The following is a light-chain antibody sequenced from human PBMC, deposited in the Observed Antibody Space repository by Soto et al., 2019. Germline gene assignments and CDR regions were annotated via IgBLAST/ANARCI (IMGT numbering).Light chain of an antibody. CDR1: SSDVGGYDY. V-gene: IGLV2-11*01. J-gene: IGLJ1*01. Sequence: QSALTQPRSVSGSPGQSVTMSCTGTSSDVGGYDYVSWYQQHPGKAPRLMIYDVNKRPSGVPDRFSGSKSGNTASLTISGLEADDEADYYCCSFAGIPARIFGTGTKITVL. CDR3: CSFAGIPARI. CDR2: DVN.